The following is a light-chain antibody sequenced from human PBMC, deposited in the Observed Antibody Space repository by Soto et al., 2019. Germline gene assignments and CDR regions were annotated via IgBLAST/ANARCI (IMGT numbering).Light chain of an antibody. CDR3: QQYNNWPQWT. Sequence: EIVMTQSPATLSVSPGERATLSCRASQSVSSNLAWYQQKPGQAPRLLIYGASTRATGIPARFSGSGSGTEFTLTISSLQSEDFAVYYCQQYNNWPQWTVDQGTKVEIK. V-gene: IGKV3-15*01. CDR1: QSVSSN. J-gene: IGKJ1*01. CDR2: GAS.